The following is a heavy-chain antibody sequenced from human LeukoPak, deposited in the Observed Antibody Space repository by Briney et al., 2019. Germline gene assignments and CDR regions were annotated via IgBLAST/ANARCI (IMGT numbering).Heavy chain of an antibody. CDR2: MNPNSGNT. CDR1: GYTFTSYD. Sequence: ASVKVSCKASGYTFTSYDINWVRQATGQGLEWMGWMNPNSGNTGYAQKFQGRVTITRNTSISTAYMELSSLRSEDTAVYYCARGVIAAAGTGSDYWGQGTLVTVSS. CDR3: ARGVIAAAGTGSDY. V-gene: IGHV1-8*03. D-gene: IGHD6-13*01. J-gene: IGHJ4*02.